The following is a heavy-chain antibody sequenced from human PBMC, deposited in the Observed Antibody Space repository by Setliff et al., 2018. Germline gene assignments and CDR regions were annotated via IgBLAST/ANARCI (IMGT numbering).Heavy chain of an antibody. J-gene: IGHJ4*02. CDR3: ARDRNIAARLLDS. V-gene: IGHV4-34*01. CDR1: GGTFSDYY. Sequence: SETLSLTCAAYGGTFSDYYWTWIRQPPGKGLEWIGEINHRGSTNYNPSLKSRATISIDTSKDQFSLKLISMSAADTAVYFCARDRNIAARLLDSWGQGALVTVS. CDR2: INHRGST. D-gene: IGHD6-6*01.